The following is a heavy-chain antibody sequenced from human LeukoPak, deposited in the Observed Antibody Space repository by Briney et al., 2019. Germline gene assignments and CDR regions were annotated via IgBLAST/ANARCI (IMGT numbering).Heavy chain of an antibody. Sequence: GGSLRLSCAASGFTISNYEMNWVRQAPGKGLEWVSYISSSGSTIYYADSVKGRFTISRDNAKNSLYLQMNSLRAEDTAVYYCAELGITMIGGVWGKGTTVTISS. CDR3: AELGITMIGGV. V-gene: IGHV3-48*03. D-gene: IGHD3-10*02. CDR2: ISSSGSTI. J-gene: IGHJ6*04. CDR1: GFTISNYE.